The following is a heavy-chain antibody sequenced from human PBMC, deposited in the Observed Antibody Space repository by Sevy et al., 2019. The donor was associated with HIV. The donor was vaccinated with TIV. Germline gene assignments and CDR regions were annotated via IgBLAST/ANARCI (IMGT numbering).Heavy chain of an antibody. CDR1: GFTFSSYW. V-gene: IGHV3-7*01. CDR2: LKQDGSEK. D-gene: IGHD6-13*01. CDR3: AREVWSWYREDAFDI. J-gene: IGHJ3*02. Sequence: GGSLRLSCAASGFTFSSYWMSWVRQAPAKGLEWVANLKQDGSEKDYVDSVKGRFTISRDNAKNSLYLQMNSLRAEDTAVYYCAREVWSWYREDAFDIWGQGTMVTVSS.